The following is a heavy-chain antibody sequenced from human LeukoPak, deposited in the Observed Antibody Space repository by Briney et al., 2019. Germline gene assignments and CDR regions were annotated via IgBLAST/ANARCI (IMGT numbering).Heavy chain of an antibody. Sequence: PSGTLSLTCAVSGGSFNDSNWWSWVRQPPGKGLEWIGEIYHSGSTNYNPSLKSRVTISVDKTKNQFSLKLNSVTAADTAVYYCARIIQLWAYFDYWGQGTLVAVSS. V-gene: IGHV4-4*02. CDR1: GGSFNDSNW. J-gene: IGHJ4*02. D-gene: IGHD5-18*01. CDR2: IYHSGST. CDR3: ARIIQLWAYFDY.